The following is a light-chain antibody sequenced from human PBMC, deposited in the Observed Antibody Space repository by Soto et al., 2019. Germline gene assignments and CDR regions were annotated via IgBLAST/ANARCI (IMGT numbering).Light chain of an antibody. J-gene: IGKJ1*01. CDR2: GAS. V-gene: IGKV3-20*01. CDR3: QQYGSSPRG. Sequence: EIVLTQSPGTLSWSPGERATLSCRASQSVSSSYLAWYQQKPGQAPRLLIYGASSRATGIPDRFSGSGSGTDFTLTISRLEPEDFALYYCQQYGSSPRGFGQGTKVEIK. CDR1: QSVSSSY.